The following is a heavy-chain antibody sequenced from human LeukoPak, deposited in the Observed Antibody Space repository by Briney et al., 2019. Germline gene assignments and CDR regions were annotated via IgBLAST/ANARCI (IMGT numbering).Heavy chain of an antibody. J-gene: IGHJ6*02. CDR1: GFTFSSYA. V-gene: IGHV3-66*01. CDR3: ARNYGYYGMDV. CDR2: IYSGGST. Sequence: GGSLRLSCAASGFTFSSYAMSWVRQAPGKGLEWVSVIYSGGSTYYADSVKGRFTISRDNSKNTLYLQMNSLRAEDTAVYYCARNYGYYGMDVWGQGTTVTVSS. D-gene: IGHD3-16*01.